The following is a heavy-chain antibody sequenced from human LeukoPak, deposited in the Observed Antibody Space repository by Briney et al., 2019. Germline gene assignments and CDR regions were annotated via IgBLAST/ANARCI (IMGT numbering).Heavy chain of an antibody. CDR2: IRHDGSET. J-gene: IGHJ4*02. CDR1: GFPFSSYW. CDR3: AKDVGKWESLHFFDY. Sequence: GGSLRLSCAASGFPFSSYWMSWVRQAPGKGLEWVANIRHDGSETYYVDSLRGRFTISRDYAKNLVYLQMNSLRGDDTAVYYCAKDVGKWESLHFFDYWGQGTLVTVSS. D-gene: IGHD1-26*01. V-gene: IGHV3-7*03.